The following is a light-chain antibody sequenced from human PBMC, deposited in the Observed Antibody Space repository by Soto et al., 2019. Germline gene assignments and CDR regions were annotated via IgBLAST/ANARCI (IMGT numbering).Light chain of an antibody. CDR2: DDN. CDR1: NIGSTS. Sequence: SYELTQPPSVSVAPGQTARITCGGNNIGSTSVHWYQQRPGQAPVLVVYDDNDRPSGIPERFSGSNSENTATLTITSVEAGDEADYYCQVWNITTDHYVFGTGTKV. J-gene: IGLJ1*01. CDR3: QVWNITTDHYV. V-gene: IGLV3-21*02.